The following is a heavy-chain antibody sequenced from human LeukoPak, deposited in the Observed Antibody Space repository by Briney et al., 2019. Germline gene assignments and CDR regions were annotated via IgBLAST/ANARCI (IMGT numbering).Heavy chain of an antibody. J-gene: IGHJ4*02. V-gene: IGHV3-7*01. CDR2: IKQDGCEY. Sequence: PGGALRLSCAASGVTFSIDWMSWVRQAPGKRLGWGANIKQDGCEYYYVDSVKGRFTISRDNDKTSLYLQINSLRAEDTAVYYCAMNQKSGYDDPPYFDYWGQGTLVTVSS. D-gene: IGHD5-12*01. CDR1: GVTFSIDW. CDR3: AMNQKSGYDDPPYFDY.